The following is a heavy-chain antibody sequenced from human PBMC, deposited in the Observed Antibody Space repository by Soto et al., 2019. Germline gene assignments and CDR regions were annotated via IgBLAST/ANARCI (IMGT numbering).Heavy chain of an antibody. V-gene: IGHV4-39*01. CDR3: ARVVVTATPRGGAWFDP. CDR1: GGSISSSSYY. D-gene: IGHD2-21*02. J-gene: IGHJ5*02. CDR2: IYYSGST. Sequence: QLQLQESGPGLVKPSETLSLTCTVSGGSISSSSYYWGWIRQPPGKGLEWIGSIYYSGSTYYNPSLKSRVTISVDTSKNQFSLKLSSVTAADTAVYYCARVVVTATPRGGAWFDPWGQGTLVTVSS.